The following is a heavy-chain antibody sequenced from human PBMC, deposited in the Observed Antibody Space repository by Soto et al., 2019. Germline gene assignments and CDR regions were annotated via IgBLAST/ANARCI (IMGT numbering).Heavy chain of an antibody. Sequence: EVQLLESGGGLVQPGGSLRLSCAASGFTFTSHAMSWVRQAPGKGLEWVSAISSSGSDTYHADSVKGRFTISRDNSKNTLYLQMNSLRAEDTAVYFCAKADYYGSGSYIFDYWGQGTLVTVSS. CDR1: GFTFTSHA. D-gene: IGHD3-10*01. J-gene: IGHJ4*02. CDR2: ISSSGSDT. CDR3: AKADYYGSGSYIFDY. V-gene: IGHV3-23*01.